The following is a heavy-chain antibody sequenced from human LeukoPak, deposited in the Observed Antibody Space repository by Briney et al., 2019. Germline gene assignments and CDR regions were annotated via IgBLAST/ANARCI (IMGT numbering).Heavy chain of an antibody. Sequence: ASVKVSCKASGYTFTSYYMHWVRQAPGQGLEWMGIINPSGGSTNYAQRFQGRVTMTRDMSTSTVYMELSSLRSEDTAIYYCARGGHVRVYDNSAYYGHEWGQGTLVTVSS. CDR1: GYTFTSYY. J-gene: IGHJ4*02. D-gene: IGHD3-22*01. V-gene: IGHV1-46*01. CDR3: ARGGHVRVYDNSAYYGHE. CDR2: INPSGGST.